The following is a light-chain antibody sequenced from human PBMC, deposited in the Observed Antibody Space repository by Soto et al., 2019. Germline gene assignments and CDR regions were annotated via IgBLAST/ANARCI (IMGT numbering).Light chain of an antibody. J-gene: IGKJ1*01. Sequence: DIQMTQSPSSVSASVGDRVTITCRASQGISVWLAWYQQKPGKAPKLLIYKASTLKSGVPSRCSGSRAGTEFTLTISSLQPDDFATYYCQHYNSYSEAFGQGTKVDIK. CDR3: QHYNSYSEA. CDR2: KAS. V-gene: IGKV1-5*03. CDR1: QGISVW.